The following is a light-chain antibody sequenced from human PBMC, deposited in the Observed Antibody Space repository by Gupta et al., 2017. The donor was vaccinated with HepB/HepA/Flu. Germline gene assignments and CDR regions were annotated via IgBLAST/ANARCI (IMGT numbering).Light chain of an antibody. CDR3: SSYASSSTRV. V-gene: IGLV2-14*03. J-gene: IGLJ1*01. CDR2: DVS. CDR1: SSDVGGYNY. Sequence: QSALTQPPSVSASPGQSITISCTGTSSDVGGYNYVSWYQQHPGKAPKLMIYDVSNRPSGVSNRFSGSKSGNTASLTISGLQAEDEADYYCSSYASSSTRVFGTGTKVTVL.